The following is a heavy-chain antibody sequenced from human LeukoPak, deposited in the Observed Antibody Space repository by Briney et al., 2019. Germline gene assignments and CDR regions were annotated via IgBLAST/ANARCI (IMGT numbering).Heavy chain of an antibody. Sequence: SETLSLTCTVSGGSISSYYWSWIRQPAGKGLEWIGRIYTSGSTNYNPSLESRVTMSVDTSKNQFSLKLSSVTAADTAVYYCARDAEEGSGYFGYFDYWGQGTLVTVSS. CDR1: GGSISSYY. D-gene: IGHD3-22*01. CDR3: ARDAEEGSGYFGYFDY. J-gene: IGHJ4*02. V-gene: IGHV4-4*07. CDR2: IYTSGST.